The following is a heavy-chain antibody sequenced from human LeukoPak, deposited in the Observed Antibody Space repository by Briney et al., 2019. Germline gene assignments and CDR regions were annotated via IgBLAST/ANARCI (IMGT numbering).Heavy chain of an antibody. D-gene: IGHD2/OR15-2a*01. J-gene: IGHJ4*02. CDR2: ISDSGGST. Sequence: QPGGSLRLSCAASGFTLSSYAMSWVRQAPGKGLEWVSTISDSGGSTHYADSVKGRFTLSRDNSKNTLYLQMNSLRAEDTAVYYCAKLVGLISDSTTFDDYWGQGTLVTVSS. V-gene: IGHV3-23*01. CDR3: AKLVGLISDSTTFDDY. CDR1: GFTLSSYA.